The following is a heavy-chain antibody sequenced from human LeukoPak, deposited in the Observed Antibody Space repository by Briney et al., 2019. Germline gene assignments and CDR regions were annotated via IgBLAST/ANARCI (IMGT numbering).Heavy chain of an antibody. J-gene: IGHJ4*02. CDR1: GFTFNSYA. Sequence: GGSLRLSCAASGFTFNSYAMTWVRQAPGKGLEWGSHVSGSGGITYYADSVKGRVHIFRDNSKNTLYLQMNSLRAEDTAVYYCAKTTAGNSSGRNPGWPVDYWGQGTLVTVSS. CDR3: AKTTAGNSSGRNPGWPVDY. CDR2: VSGSGGIT. D-gene: IGHD6-19*01. V-gene: IGHV3-23*01.